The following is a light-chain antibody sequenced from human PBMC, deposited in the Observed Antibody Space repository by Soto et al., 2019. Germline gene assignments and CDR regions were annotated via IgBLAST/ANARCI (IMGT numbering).Light chain of an antibody. Sequence: EIVLTQSPGTLSLSPGERATLSCRASQSFSSSFLAWYQQKPGQAPRLLIYGASSRATGIPDRFSGSGSGTDFSLTISRLEPEDFAVYYCQQRNSWPPTFTFGQGTRLEIK. CDR1: QSFSSSF. CDR3: QQRNSWPPTFT. CDR2: GAS. V-gene: IGKV3D-20*02. J-gene: IGKJ5*01.